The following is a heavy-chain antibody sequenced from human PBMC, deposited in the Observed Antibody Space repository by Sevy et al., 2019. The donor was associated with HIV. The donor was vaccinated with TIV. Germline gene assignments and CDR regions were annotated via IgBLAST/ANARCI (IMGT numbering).Heavy chain of an antibody. V-gene: IGHV3-30-3*01. D-gene: IGHD6-6*01. CDR2: ISYDGSNK. J-gene: IGHJ5*02. CDR1: GFTFSSYA. Sequence: GGSLRLSCAASGFTFSSYAMHWVRQAPGKGLEWVAVISYDGSNKYYADSVKGRFTIARDNSKNTLYLQMNSLGVEDTAVHYWAREEGDIEYSSSYWVAGNWFDPWGQGTLVTVSS. CDR3: AREEGDIEYSSSYWVAGNWFDP.